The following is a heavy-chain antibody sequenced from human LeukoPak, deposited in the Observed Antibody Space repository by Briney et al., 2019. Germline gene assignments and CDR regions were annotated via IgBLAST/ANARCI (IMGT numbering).Heavy chain of an antibody. D-gene: IGHD3-9*01. CDR3: ASSGVLRYCGNC. CDR1: GFTDSSNY. V-gene: IGHV3-66*01. Sequence: PGGSLRLSCAASGFTDSSNYMSSVRQAPGKGLEWVSVIYSGGSTYYADSVKGRFNTCRDISKNTVYLQMNSLRAEDTAVYYSASSGVLRYCGNCWGQGTLVTVSS. J-gene: IGHJ4*02. CDR2: IYSGGST.